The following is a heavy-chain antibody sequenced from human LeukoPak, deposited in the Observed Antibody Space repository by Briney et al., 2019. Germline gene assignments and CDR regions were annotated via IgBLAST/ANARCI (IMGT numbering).Heavy chain of an antibody. Sequence: SETLSPTCTVSGGSISSYYWSWIRQPAGKGLEWIGRIYTSGSTNYNPSLKSRVTISIDTSKNQFSLKLSSVTAADTAVYYCARHMVRGVITAPYWYFDLWGRGTLVTVSS. J-gene: IGHJ2*01. CDR2: IYTSGST. CDR1: GGSISSYY. V-gene: IGHV4-4*07. D-gene: IGHD3-10*01. CDR3: ARHMVRGVITAPYWYFDL.